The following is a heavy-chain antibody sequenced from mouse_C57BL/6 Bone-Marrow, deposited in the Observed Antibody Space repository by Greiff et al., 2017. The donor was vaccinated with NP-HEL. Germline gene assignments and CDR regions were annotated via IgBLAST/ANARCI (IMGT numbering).Heavy chain of an antibody. V-gene: IGHV5-12*01. D-gene: IGHD4-1*01. Sequence: EVKVVESGGGLVQPGGSVKLSCAASGFTFSDYYMYWVRQTPEKRLEWVAYISNGGGSTYYPATVKGRFTISRDNAKNTLYLQMSRLKAEDTAMYYCARHGWDGDYWGQGTTLTVSS. CDR2: ISNGGGST. CDR1: GFTFSDYY. CDR3: ARHGWDGDY. J-gene: IGHJ2*01.